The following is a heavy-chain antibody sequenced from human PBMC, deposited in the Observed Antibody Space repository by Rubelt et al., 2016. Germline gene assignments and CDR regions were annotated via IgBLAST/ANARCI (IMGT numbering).Heavy chain of an antibody. CDR2: INHSGST. V-gene: IGHV4-34*01. D-gene: IGHD3-16*02. CDR3: ARSLGELSVDY. Sequence: WIGEINHSGSTNYNPSLKSRVTISVDTSKNQFSLKLSSVTAADTAVYYCARSLGELSVDYWGQGTLVNVSS. J-gene: IGHJ4*02.